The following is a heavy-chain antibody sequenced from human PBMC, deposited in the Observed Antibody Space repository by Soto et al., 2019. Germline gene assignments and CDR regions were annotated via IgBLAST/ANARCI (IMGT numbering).Heavy chain of an antibody. V-gene: IGHV3-66*01. CDR2: IYSGGST. J-gene: IGHJ6*02. D-gene: IGHD3-9*01. Sequence: EVQLVESGGGLVQPGGSLRLSCAASGFTVSSNYMSWVRQAPGKGLEWVSVIYSGGSTYYADSVKGRFTISRDNSKNTRHLQMNSVRAEDTAVYYCARDASITDYFDCATHYYYYYGMDVWGQGTTVTASS. CDR3: ARDASITDYFDCATHYYYYYGMDV. CDR1: GFTVSSNY.